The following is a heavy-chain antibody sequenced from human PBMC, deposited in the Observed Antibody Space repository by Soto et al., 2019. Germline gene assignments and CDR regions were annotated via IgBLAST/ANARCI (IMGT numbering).Heavy chain of an antibody. J-gene: IGHJ4*02. CDR1: GFTFSSYG. CDR3: AKSGRRYCTEGSCYFDY. CDR2: VSDGGNYK. D-gene: IGHD2-8*02. Sequence: GGSLRLSCTASGFTFSSYGMHWVRKAPGKGLEWVAVVSDGGNYKYYAESVKGRFTVSRDNSKNTLYLQMNGLRSEDTAVYYCAKSGRRYCTEGSCYFDYWGQGTLVTVSS. V-gene: IGHV3-30*18.